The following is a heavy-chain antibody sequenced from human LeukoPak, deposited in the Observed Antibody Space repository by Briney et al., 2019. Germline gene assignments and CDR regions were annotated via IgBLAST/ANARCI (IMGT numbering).Heavy chain of an antibody. CDR2: ISAYNGNT. D-gene: IGHD2-21*02. CDR1: GYTFTSYG. V-gene: IGHV1-18*01. Sequence: ASVKVSCKASGYTFTSYGISWVRQAPGQGLEWMGWISAYNGNTNYAQKLQGRVTMTTDTSTSTAYMELSSLRSEDTAVYYCARVTAPYYFDYWGQGTLVTVSS. J-gene: IGHJ4*02. CDR3: ARVTAPYYFDY.